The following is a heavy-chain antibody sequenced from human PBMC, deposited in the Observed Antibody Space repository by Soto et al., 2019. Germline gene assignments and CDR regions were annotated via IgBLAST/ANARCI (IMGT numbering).Heavy chain of an antibody. CDR1: GYTFTDYY. V-gene: IGHV1-2*02. CDR3: ARGVGSSWFDP. CDR2: INPGSGGT. J-gene: IGHJ5*02. D-gene: IGHD6-25*01. Sequence: GASVKVSCKASGYTFTDYYMHWVRQAPGQGLEWMGWINPGSGGTNFAQKLQGRVTMTRDTSISTAYMEVSSLTSDDTAVYYCARGVGSSWFDPWGQGTLVTVSS.